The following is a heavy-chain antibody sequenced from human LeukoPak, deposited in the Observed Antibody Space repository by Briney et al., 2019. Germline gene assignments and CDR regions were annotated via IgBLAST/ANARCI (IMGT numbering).Heavy chain of an antibody. CDR3: ARDRGMWVTGTTNWFDP. D-gene: IGHD1-7*01. J-gene: IGHJ5*02. Sequence: SETLSLTCTVSGGSLSSYSWSWIRQTAGKGLECIWRIYTSGSTNYNPSLKSRVTMSVDTSKNQFSLKLSSVTAADTAVYYCARDRGMWVTGTTNWFDPWGQGTLVTVSS. V-gene: IGHV4-4*07. CDR1: GGSLSSYS. CDR2: IYTSGST.